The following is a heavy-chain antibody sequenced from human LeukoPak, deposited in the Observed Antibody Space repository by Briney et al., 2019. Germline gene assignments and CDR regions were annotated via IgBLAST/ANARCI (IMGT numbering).Heavy chain of an antibody. J-gene: IGHJ4*02. V-gene: IGHV3-23*01. Sequence: GGSLRLSCAASGFTFSSYAMSWVRQAPGKGLEWVSAISGSGGSTYYADSVKGRFTVSRDNSKNTLYLQMNSLRAEDTAVYYCAKRSPWTTVVTPGYYFDYWGQGTLVTVSS. CDR2: ISGSGGST. D-gene: IGHD4-23*01. CDR3: AKRSPWTTVVTPGYYFDY. CDR1: GFTFSSYA.